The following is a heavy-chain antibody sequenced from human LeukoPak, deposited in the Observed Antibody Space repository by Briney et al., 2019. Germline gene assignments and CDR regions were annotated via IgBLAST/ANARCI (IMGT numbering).Heavy chain of an antibody. Sequence: GGSLRLSCAASLFTFSSYSMHCVRQAPGKGLEWVSSISSASAYRYYADSVKGRFTISRDNAKNSLHLQMNSLRAEDSAVYYCTRGPTLIGVAGTWPLDDWGQGTLVTVSS. CDR3: TRGPTLIGVAGTWPLDD. V-gene: IGHV3-21*01. J-gene: IGHJ4*02. CDR2: ISSASAYR. D-gene: IGHD6-19*01. CDR1: LFTFSSYS.